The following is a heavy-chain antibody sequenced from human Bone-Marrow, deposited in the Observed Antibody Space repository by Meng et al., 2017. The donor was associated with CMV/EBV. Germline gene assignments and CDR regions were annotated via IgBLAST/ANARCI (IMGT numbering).Heavy chain of an antibody. Sequence: GSLRLSCTVSGGSISSYYWSWIRQPPGKGLEWIGYIYYSGSTNYNPSLKSRVTISVDTSKNQFSLKLSSVTAADTAVYYCASHSGGFWSGSRPGRYYFDYWGQGPLVTVSS. D-gene: IGHD3-3*01. CDR1: GGSISSYY. V-gene: IGHV4-59*01. CDR2: IYYSGST. CDR3: ASHSGGFWSGSRPGRYYFDY. J-gene: IGHJ4*02.